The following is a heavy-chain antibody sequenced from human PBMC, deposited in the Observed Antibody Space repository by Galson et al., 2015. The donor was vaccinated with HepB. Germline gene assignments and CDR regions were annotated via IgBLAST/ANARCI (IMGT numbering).Heavy chain of an antibody. D-gene: IGHD1-1*01. V-gene: IGHV3-30-3*01. CDR2: VAYDGADR. Sequence: SLRLSCAASGFTFTNYAMHWVRLAPGRGLEWVASVAYDGADRYYADSVEGRFTISRDNSKSTLFLQMNSLRPEDTGVYFCARDGSGTYYLDYWGQGTLVTVSS. J-gene: IGHJ4*02. CDR3: ARDGSGTYYLDY. CDR1: GFTFTNYA.